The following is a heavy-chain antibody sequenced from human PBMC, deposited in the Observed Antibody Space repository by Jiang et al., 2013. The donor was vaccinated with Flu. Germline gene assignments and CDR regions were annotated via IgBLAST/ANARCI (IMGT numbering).Heavy chain of an antibody. J-gene: IGHJ4*02. D-gene: IGHD6-13*01. CDR3: ARGRAGDLVRTHSHFDY. Sequence: LLKPSETLSLTCAVYGGSFSGYYWSWIRQPPGKGLEWIGEINHSGSTNYNPSLKSRVTISVDTSKNQFSLKLSSVTAADTAVYYCARGRAGDLVRTHSHFDYWGQGTLVTVSS. CDR1: GGSFSGYY. CDR2: INHSGST. V-gene: IGHV4-34*01.